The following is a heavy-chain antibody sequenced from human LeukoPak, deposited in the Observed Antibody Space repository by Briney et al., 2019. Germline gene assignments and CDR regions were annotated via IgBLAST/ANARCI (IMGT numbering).Heavy chain of an antibody. Sequence: GGSLRLSCAASGFTIGSYNKKRVGRAAGKGVEWVSYISSSGSSTYYADSVKGRFTISRDNAKNSLYLQMNSLRAGDTAVYYCARGLGPHYWGQGTLVTVSS. J-gene: IGHJ4*02. D-gene: IGHD3-16*01. CDR2: ISSSGSST. CDR1: GFTIGSYN. CDR3: ARGLGPHY. V-gene: IGHV3-48*03.